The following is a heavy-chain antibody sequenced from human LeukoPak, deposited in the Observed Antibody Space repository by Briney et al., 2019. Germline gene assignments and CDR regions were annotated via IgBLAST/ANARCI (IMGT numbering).Heavy chain of an antibody. CDR2: IIPILGIA. CDR3: ASCGYSYGKNWFDP. D-gene: IGHD5-18*01. Sequence: ASVKVSCKASGGTFSSYAISWVRQAPGQGLEWMGRIIPILGIANYAQKFQGRVTITADKSTSTAYMELSSLRSEDTAVYYCASCGYSYGKNWFDPWGQGTLVTVSS. J-gene: IGHJ5*02. CDR1: GGTFSSYA. V-gene: IGHV1-69*04.